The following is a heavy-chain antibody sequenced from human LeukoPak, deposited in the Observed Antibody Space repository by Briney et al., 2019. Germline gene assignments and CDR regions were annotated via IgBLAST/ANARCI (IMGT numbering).Heavy chain of an antibody. CDR2: MNPNSGNT. CDR1: GYTFTSYD. J-gene: IGHJ4*02. Sequence: ASVKVSCKASGYTFTSYDINWVRQATGQGLEWMGWMNPNSGNTGYAQKFQGRVTMTRNTSISTAYMELSSLRSEDTAVYYCARSEMATITVDYWGQGTLVTVSS. CDR3: ARSEMATITVDY. D-gene: IGHD5-24*01. V-gene: IGHV1-8*01.